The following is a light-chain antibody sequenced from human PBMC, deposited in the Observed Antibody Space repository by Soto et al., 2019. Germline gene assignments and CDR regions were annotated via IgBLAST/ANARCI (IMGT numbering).Light chain of an antibody. V-gene: IGKV3-20*01. Sequence: PGERATLSCRASQNIATQFFTWYQQRPGQAPRVLIYGTSTRATGIPDRFSGSGSGTDFTLTISRLEPEDFAVYYCQQYSSSSVYTFGQGTKLEIK. CDR2: GTS. J-gene: IGKJ2*01. CDR1: QNIATQF. CDR3: QQYSSSSVYT.